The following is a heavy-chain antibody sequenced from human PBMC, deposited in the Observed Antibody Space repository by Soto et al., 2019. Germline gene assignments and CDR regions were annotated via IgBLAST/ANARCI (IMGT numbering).Heavy chain of an antibody. CDR3: ASGSRTVTNWFDP. D-gene: IGHD4-17*01. V-gene: IGHV1-69*02. J-gene: IGHJ5*02. CDR1: GGTFSSYT. Sequence: QVQLVQSGAEVKKPGSSVKVSCKASGGTFSSYTISWVRQAPGQGLEWMGRIVLILGITNYAQKFQGRVTITADKSTSTVYMELSSLRSEDTAVYYCASGSRTVTNWFDPWGQGTLVTVSS. CDR2: IVLILGIT.